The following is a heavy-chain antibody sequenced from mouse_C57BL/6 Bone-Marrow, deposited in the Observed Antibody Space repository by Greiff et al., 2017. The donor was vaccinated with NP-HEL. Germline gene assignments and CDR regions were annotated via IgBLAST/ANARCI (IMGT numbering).Heavy chain of an antibody. CDR1: GFTFSSYG. V-gene: IGHV5-6*01. D-gene: IGHD1-1*01. J-gene: IGHJ2*01. CDR3: ARLGSRYFDY. Sequence: EVQVVESGGDLVKPGGSLKLSCAASGFTFSSYGMSWVRQTPDKRLEWVATISSGGSYTYYLDSVKGRFTISRDNAKNTLYLQMSSLKSEDKAMYYCARLGSRYFDYWGQGTTLTVSS. CDR2: ISSGGSYT.